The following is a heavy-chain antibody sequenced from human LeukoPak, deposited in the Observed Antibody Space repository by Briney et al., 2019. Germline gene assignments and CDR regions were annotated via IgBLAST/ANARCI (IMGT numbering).Heavy chain of an antibody. D-gene: IGHD2-2*01. Sequence: GGSLRLSCAASGFTFSSYRMNWVRQAPGKGLEWVSSISSSSSYIYYADSVKGRFTISRDNAKNSLYLQMNSLRAEDTAVYYCARDWDVVVPAAIWFDPWGQGTLVTVSS. CDR2: ISSSSSYI. V-gene: IGHV3-21*01. CDR1: GFTFSSYR. J-gene: IGHJ5*02. CDR3: ARDWDVVVPAAIWFDP.